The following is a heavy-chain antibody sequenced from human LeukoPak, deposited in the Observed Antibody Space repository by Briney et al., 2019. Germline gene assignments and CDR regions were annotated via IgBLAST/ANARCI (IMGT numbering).Heavy chain of an antibody. Sequence: GASVKVSCKASGYTFTSHDINWVRQATGQGLEWMGWMNPSSVTTGSAHNFNGRVTITWNTSTNTAYTELSGLRSADTAVYYCARVAVAGTGDWFDPWGQGTLVTVSS. CDR3: ARVAVAGTGDWFDP. J-gene: IGHJ5*02. CDR1: GYTFTSHD. V-gene: IGHV1-8*01. D-gene: IGHD6-19*01. CDR2: MNPSSVTT.